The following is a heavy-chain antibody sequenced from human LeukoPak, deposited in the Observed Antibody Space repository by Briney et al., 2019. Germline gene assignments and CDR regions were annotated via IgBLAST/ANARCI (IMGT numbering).Heavy chain of an antibody. CDR2: IYYSGST. CDR1: GGSISSYY. V-gene: IGHV4-59*01. J-gene: IGHJ6*02. D-gene: IGHD3-10*01. Sequence: SETLSLTCIVSGGSISSYYWSWIRQPPGKGLEWIGYIYYSGSTNYNPSLKSRVTISVDTSKNQFSLKLSSVTAADTAVYYCARLRFENYYYYGMDVWGQGTTVTVSS. CDR3: ARLRFENYYYYGMDV.